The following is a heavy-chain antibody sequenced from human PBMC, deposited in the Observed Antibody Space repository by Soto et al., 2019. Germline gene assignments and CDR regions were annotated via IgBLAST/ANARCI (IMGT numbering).Heavy chain of an antibody. V-gene: IGHV4-31*03. Sequence: QVQLQESGPGLVKPSQTLSLTCTVSGGSISSGGYYWSWIRQHPGKGPEWIGYIDYSGSTYYNPSLKSRVTISVDTSKNQFSLKLSSVTAADTAVYYCARDEEVNYSDYGGSDYYYGMDVWGQGTTVTVSS. CDR1: GGSISSGGYY. CDR2: IDYSGST. CDR3: ARDEEVNYSDYGGSDYYYGMDV. J-gene: IGHJ6*02. D-gene: IGHD4-17*01.